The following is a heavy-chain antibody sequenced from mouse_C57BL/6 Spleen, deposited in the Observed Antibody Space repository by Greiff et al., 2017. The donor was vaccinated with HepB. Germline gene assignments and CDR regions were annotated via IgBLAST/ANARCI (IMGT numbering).Heavy chain of an antibody. CDR1: GYTFTDYY. V-gene: IGHV1-75*01. CDR2: IFPGSGST. Sequence: QVQLQQSGPELVKPGASVKISCKASGYTFTDYYINWVKQRPGQGLEWIGWIFPGSGSTYYNEKFKGKATLTVDKSSSTAYMLLSSLTSEDSAVYFCARLYYYGSLWYFDVWGTGTTVTVSS. D-gene: IGHD1-1*01. J-gene: IGHJ1*03. CDR3: ARLYYYGSLWYFDV.